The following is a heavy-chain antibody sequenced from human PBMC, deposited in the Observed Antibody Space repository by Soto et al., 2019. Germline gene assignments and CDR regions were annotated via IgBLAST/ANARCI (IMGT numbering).Heavy chain of an antibody. CDR1: GFTFSSYS. CDR2: ITSSISSI. CDR3: ALLSPMGSYWSQV. J-gene: IGHJ1*01. D-gene: IGHD2-15*01. Sequence: GGSLRLSCAASGFTFSSYSMNWVRQGPGKGLEWVSYITSSISSISYADSVKGRFTISRDNAKNSLYLQMNSLKDEDTAVYYCALLSPMGSYWSQVWGQGNIVNVSS. V-gene: IGHV3-48*02.